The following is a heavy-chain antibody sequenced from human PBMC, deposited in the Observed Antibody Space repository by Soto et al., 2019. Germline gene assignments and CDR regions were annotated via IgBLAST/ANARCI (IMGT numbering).Heavy chain of an antibody. D-gene: IGHD6-19*01. Sequence: GGSLRLSCAASGFTFSSYGMHWVRQAPGKGLEWVAVISYDGSNKYYADSVKGRFTISRDNSMNTLYLQMNSLRAEDTAVYYWAKEGSSSQTIAVAGPLDYWGQGTLVTVSS. CDR1: GFTFSSYG. CDR3: AKEGSSSQTIAVAGPLDY. CDR2: ISYDGSNK. J-gene: IGHJ4*02. V-gene: IGHV3-30*18.